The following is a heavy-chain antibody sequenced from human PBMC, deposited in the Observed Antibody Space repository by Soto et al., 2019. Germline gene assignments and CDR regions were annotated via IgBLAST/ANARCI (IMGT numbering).Heavy chain of an antibody. D-gene: IGHD5-12*01. J-gene: IGHJ4*02. CDR2: MFYSRST. CDR1: GASISSGRSY. V-gene: IGHV4-31*01. Sequence: QVQLQESGPGLVKPSQTLSLTCTVSGASISSGRSYWSWIRQHPGKGLEWIGYMFYSRSTYYHPSLKSLVNISADTSKNQFSLRLTSVTPADTAMYYCARDNGYGHFDSGGQGLLVTVSS. CDR3: ARDNGYGHFDS.